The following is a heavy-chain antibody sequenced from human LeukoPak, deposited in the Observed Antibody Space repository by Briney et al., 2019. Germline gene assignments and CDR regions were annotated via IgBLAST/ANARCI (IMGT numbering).Heavy chain of an antibody. CDR2: ISSYSAHI. D-gene: IGHD6-13*01. V-gene: IGHV3-21*01. Sequence: GGSLRLSCAASGFSITKYSMNWVRQAPGKGLEWVSSISSYSAHIYYADSVKGRFTISRDNAKNSLFLQMNSLRAEDTAVYYCAGGSSTTSYYFDYWGQGTLVTVSS. CDR3: AGGSSTTSYYFDY. CDR1: GFSITKYS. J-gene: IGHJ4*02.